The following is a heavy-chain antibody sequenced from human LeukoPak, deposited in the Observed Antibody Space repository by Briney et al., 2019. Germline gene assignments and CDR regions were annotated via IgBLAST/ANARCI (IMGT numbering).Heavy chain of an antibody. CDR3: ARADSVPAGDYHYWYMDV. V-gene: IGHV1-2*02. J-gene: IGHJ6*03. D-gene: IGHD2-2*01. Sequence: ASVKVSCKASGFTLTDYIHWVRQDPRQGLQWMGWLKPNSGDTDYAQKFQGRVTMTRDTSIRTVYMELSSLRSDETAVYYGARADSVPAGDYHYWYMDVWGKGTTVTVSS. CDR1: GFTLTDY. CDR2: LKPNSGDT.